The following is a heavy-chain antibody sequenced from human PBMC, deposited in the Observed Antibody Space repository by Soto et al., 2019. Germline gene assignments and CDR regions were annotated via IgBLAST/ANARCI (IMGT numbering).Heavy chain of an antibody. Sequence: QVQLQEWGPGLLKPSETLSLTCTVSGGPITAQYWSWIRQPAGKGLEWIGRIYSTGTTNYNPSLRSRVTMSVDTSKNQFSLRLNSVTAADTAVYYCTREVYSNSNNWFDPWGQGTLVSVSS. CDR2: IYSTGTT. D-gene: IGHD4-4*01. J-gene: IGHJ5*02. CDR3: TREVYSNSNNWFDP. CDR1: GGPITAQY. V-gene: IGHV4-4*07.